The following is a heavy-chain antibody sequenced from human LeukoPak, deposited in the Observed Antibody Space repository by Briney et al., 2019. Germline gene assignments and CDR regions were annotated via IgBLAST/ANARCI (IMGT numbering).Heavy chain of an antibody. D-gene: IGHD6-19*01. CDR3: AKGGYSSGWYYFDY. CDR1: GFTFDDYA. Sequence: GGSLRLSCAASGFTFDDYAMHWVRQAPGKGLEWVSGISWNSGSIGYEDSVKGRFTISRDNAKNSLYLQMNSLRAEDMALYYCAKGGYSSGWYYFDYWGQGTLVTVSS. V-gene: IGHV3-9*03. CDR2: ISWNSGSI. J-gene: IGHJ4*02.